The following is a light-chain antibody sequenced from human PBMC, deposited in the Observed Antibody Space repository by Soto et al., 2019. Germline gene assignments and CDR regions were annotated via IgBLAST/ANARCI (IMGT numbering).Light chain of an antibody. J-gene: IGKJ3*01. CDR2: WAS. Sequence: DIVLTQSPDSLAVSLGERATINCKSSQSVLYSSNSKNYFAWYQQNPGQPPILLISWASTRESGVPDRFSGGGSGRDFTLTIRSLQAEDVAVYYCRQYYSTPPTFGPGTKVDI. V-gene: IGKV4-1*01. CDR1: QSVLYSSNSKNY. CDR3: RQYYSTPPT.